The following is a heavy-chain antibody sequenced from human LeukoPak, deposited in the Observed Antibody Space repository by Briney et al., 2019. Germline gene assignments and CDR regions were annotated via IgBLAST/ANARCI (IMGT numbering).Heavy chain of an antibody. Sequence: ASVKVSYKASGYTFTGYYMHWVRQAPGQVLEWMGWINAGNGNTKYSQKFQGRVTITRDTSASTAYMELSSLRSEDTAVYYCAREVVVGGRNWFDPWGQGTLVTVSS. D-gene: IGHD2-2*01. CDR1: GYTFTGYY. J-gene: IGHJ5*02. CDR3: AREVVVGGRNWFDP. V-gene: IGHV1-3*01. CDR2: INAGNGNT.